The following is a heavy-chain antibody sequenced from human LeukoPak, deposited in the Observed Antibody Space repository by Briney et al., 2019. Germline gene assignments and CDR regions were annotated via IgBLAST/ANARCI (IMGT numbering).Heavy chain of an antibody. CDR2: INHSGIT. V-gene: IGHV4-34*01. D-gene: IGHD2-2*01. CDR3: ARTPADRYCSSTSCYDRAGWFDP. J-gene: IGHJ5*02. CDR1: GGSFSAYY. Sequence: MASETLSLTCAVYGGSFSAYYWGWIRQTPGKGLEWIGEINHSGITNYNPSLKSRVTISVDTSKNQLSLKVTSVTAADTAVYYCARTPADRYCSSTSCYDRAGWFDPWGQGTLVTVSS.